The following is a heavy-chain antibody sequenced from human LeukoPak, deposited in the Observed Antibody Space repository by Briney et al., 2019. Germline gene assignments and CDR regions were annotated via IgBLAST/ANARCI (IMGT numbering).Heavy chain of an antibody. Sequence: SETLSLTCAVYGGSFSGYYWSWIRQPPGKGLEWIGEINHSGSTNYNPSLKSRVTISVDTSKNQFSLKLSSVTAADTAVYYCARARRITGTTRVAYFDYWGQGTLVTVSS. CDR3: ARARRITGTTRVAYFDY. D-gene: IGHD1-14*01. CDR1: GGSFSGYY. CDR2: INHSGST. V-gene: IGHV4-34*01. J-gene: IGHJ4*02.